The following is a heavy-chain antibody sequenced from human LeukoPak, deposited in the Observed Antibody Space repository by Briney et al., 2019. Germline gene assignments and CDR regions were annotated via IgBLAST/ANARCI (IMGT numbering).Heavy chain of an antibody. Sequence: SVKVSCKASGGTYSSYAISWVRQAPGQGLEWMGRIIPIFGIANYAQKFQGRVTITADKSTSTAYMELSSLRSEDTAVYYCARFSGSASIGAFDIWGQGTMVTVSS. CDR1: GGTYSSYA. J-gene: IGHJ3*02. CDR3: ARFSGSASIGAFDI. D-gene: IGHD1-26*01. V-gene: IGHV1-69*04. CDR2: IIPIFGIA.